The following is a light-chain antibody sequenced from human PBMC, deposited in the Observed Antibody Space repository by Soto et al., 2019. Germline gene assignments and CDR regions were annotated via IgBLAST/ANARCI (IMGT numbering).Light chain of an antibody. CDR2: DTS. J-gene: IGKJ5*01. V-gene: IGKV3-15*01. CDR3: QQYSNWPTIT. CDR1: QIVSIH. Sequence: IAMTHSPDTLSLSPDETATLSCWTRQIVSIHFAWYHQKPGQAPTLLLYDTSTRATVIPARFSGSGSGTQFTLSIRSLQSEDFAVYCCQQYSNWPTITFGQGKRMEI.